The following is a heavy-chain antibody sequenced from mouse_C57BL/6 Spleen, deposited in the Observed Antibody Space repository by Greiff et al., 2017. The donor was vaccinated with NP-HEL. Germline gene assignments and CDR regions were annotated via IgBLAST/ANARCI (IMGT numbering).Heavy chain of an antibody. V-gene: IGHV1-82*01. CDR2: IYPGDGDT. D-gene: IGHD6-5*01. CDR1: GYAFSSSW. CDR3: ARSAYATRYFDV. Sequence: LVESGPELVKPGASVKISCKASGYAFSSSWMNWVKQRPGKGLEWIGRIYPGDGDTNYNGKFKGKATLTADKSSSTAYMQLSSLTSEDSAVYFCARSAYATRYFDVWGTGTTVTVSS. J-gene: IGHJ1*03.